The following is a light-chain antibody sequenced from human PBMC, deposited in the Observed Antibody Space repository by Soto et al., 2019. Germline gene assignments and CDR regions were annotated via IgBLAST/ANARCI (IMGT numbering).Light chain of an antibody. CDR2: GAS. CDR1: QSISSK. Sequence: EIVMTQSPATLSVSPGERATLSCRASQSISSKLAWYQQKPDQAPRVLIHGASTRATGIPARFSGSGSGTEFTLTISSLQSEDFAVYYCQHYNDWPPTWTFGQGTRVEI. CDR3: QHYNDWPPTWT. J-gene: IGKJ1*01. V-gene: IGKV3-15*01.